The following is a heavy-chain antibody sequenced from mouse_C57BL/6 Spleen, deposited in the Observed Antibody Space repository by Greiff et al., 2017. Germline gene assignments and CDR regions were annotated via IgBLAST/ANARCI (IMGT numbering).Heavy chain of an antibody. CDR3: ARGDDYVLYDMDY. CDR1: GYAFSSSW. D-gene: IGHD2-4*01. J-gene: IGHJ4*01. CDR2: IYPGDGDT. V-gene: IGHV1-82*01. Sequence: QVQLQQSGPELVKPGASVKISCKASGYAFSSSWMNWVKQRPGKGLEWIGRIYPGDGDTNYNGKFKGKATLTADKSSSTAYMQLSSLTSEDSAVYFCARGDDYVLYDMDYWGQGTSVTVSS.